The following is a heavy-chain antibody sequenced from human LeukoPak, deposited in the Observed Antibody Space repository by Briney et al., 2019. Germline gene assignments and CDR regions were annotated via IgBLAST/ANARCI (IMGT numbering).Heavy chain of an antibody. CDR1: GGSISSYY. J-gene: IGHJ5*02. CDR3: ARDRFGLFGESQGWFDP. Sequence: PSETLSLTCTVSGGSISSYYWGWIRQPPGKGLGWIGSIYYSGSTYYNPSLKSRVTISVDTSKNQFSLKLSSVTAADTAVYYCARDRFGLFGESQGWFDPWGQGTLVTVSS. V-gene: IGHV4-39*07. D-gene: IGHD3-10*02. CDR2: IYYSGST.